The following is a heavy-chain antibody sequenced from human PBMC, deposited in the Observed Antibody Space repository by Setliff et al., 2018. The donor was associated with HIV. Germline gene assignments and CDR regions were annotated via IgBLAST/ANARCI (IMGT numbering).Heavy chain of an antibody. CDR1: GFTLTSSW. CDR2: FRGDDRTT. Sequence: PGGSLRLSCAVSGFTLTSSWIHWVRQAPGKGLVWVSRFRGDDRTTNYADSVKGRFTFSSDNAKNTVYLQMDALRAEDTAVYYCGKERTDVAATIANYWGQGTLVTAPQ. D-gene: IGHD5-12*01. J-gene: IGHJ4*02. V-gene: IGHV3-74*01. CDR3: GKERTDVAATIANY.